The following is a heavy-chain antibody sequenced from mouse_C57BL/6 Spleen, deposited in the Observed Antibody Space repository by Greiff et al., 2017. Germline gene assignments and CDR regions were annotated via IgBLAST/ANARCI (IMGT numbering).Heavy chain of an antibody. D-gene: IGHD1-3*01. J-gene: IGHJ2*01. Sequence: ESGPGLVKPSQSLSLTCSVTGYSITSGYYWNWIRQFPGNKLEWMGYISYDGSNNYNPSLKNRISITRDTSKNQFFLKLNSVTTEDTATYYCARAERSTDGISYYFDYWGQGTTLTVSS. CDR1: GYSITSGYY. CDR3: ARAERSTDGISYYFDY. CDR2: ISYDGSN. V-gene: IGHV3-6*01.